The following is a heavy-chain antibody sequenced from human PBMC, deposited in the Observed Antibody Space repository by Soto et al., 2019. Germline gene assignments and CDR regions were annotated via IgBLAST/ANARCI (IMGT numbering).Heavy chain of an antibody. CDR3: AKALWFGESSHYFDY. J-gene: IGHJ4*02. D-gene: IGHD3-10*01. CDR1: GFGFASYA. Sequence: EVQLLESGGGLVQVGGSLRLSCVGSGFGFASYAMSWVRQAPGKGLEWVSGIGSSGGAIVYADSVRGRFTISRDNSRNALSLHMNSLRAGDTAVYYCAKALWFGESSHYFDYWGQGTLVTVSS. V-gene: IGHV3-23*01. CDR2: IGSSGGAI.